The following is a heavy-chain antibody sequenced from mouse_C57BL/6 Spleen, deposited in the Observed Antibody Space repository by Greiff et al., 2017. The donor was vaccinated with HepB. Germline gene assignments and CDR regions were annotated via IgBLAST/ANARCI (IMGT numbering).Heavy chain of an antibody. CDR1: GFTFSDYG. J-gene: IGHJ4*01. Sequence: DVMLVESGGGLVKPGGSLKLSCAASGFTFSDYGMHWVRQAPEKGLEWVAYISSGGSTIYYADTVKGRFTISRDNAKNTLFLQMTSLRSEDTAMYYCARRRGYDGYAMDYWGQGTSVTVSS. CDR3: ARRRGYDGYAMDY. D-gene: IGHD2-2*01. V-gene: IGHV5-17*01. CDR2: ISSGGSTI.